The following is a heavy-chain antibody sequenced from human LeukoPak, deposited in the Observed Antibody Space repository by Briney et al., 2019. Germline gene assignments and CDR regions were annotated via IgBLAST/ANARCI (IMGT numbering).Heavy chain of an antibody. V-gene: IGHV1-69*05. J-gene: IGHJ3*02. CDR3: ARLPLGWGAFDI. CDR1: GGTFSRYA. Sequence: SVKVSCKGSGGTFSRYAISWVRQAPGQGVEWMGRIIPIFGTANYVQRFQGRVTITTEESTSTAYMQLSSLRSEDTAVYYCARLPLGWGAFDIWGQRTMVTVSS. D-gene: IGHD1-26*01. CDR2: IIPIFGTA.